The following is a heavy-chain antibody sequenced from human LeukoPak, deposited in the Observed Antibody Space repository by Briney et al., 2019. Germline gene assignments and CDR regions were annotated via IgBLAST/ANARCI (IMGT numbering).Heavy chain of an antibody. CDR1: GYTFTSYA. Sequence: GASVKVSCKASGYTFTSYAISWVRQAPGQGLEWMGRIIPILGIANYAQKFQGRVTITADKSTSTAYMELSSLRSEDTAVYYCARVEDYGGNAFDIWGQGTMVTVSS. D-gene: IGHD4-23*01. CDR2: IIPILGIA. V-gene: IGHV1-69*04. J-gene: IGHJ3*02. CDR3: ARVEDYGGNAFDI.